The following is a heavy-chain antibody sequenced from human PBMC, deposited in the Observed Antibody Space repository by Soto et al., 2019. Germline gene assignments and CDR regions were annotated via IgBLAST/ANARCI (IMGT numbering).Heavy chain of an antibody. CDR3: ARGSVDTVDSSGFSEY. CDR1: GGSFSGQY. Sequence: SETLSLTCAVYGGSFSGQYWSWSRQPPGKGLEWIGEINHSGGTSYTPSLKSRVNISVDQSKSQFSLKLTSVTAADRAVYSCARGSVDTVDSSGFSEYWGQGTTATVS. V-gene: IGHV4-34*01. D-gene: IGHD3-22*01. J-gene: IGHJ4*02. CDR2: INHSGGT.